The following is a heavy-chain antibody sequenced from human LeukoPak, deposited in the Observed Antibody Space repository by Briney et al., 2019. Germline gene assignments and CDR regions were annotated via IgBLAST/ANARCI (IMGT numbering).Heavy chain of an antibody. J-gene: IGHJ6*03. D-gene: IGHD4-23*01. Sequence: RGSLRLSCATSGFTFSSYAMNWARQAPGKGLEWVSYISSSSSTIYYADSVKGRFTISRDNAKNSLYLQMNSLRAEDTAVYYCARDFGGYNYYYYMDVWGKGTTVTVSS. CDR3: ARDFGGYNYYYYMDV. CDR1: GFTFSSYA. V-gene: IGHV3-48*01. CDR2: ISSSSSTI.